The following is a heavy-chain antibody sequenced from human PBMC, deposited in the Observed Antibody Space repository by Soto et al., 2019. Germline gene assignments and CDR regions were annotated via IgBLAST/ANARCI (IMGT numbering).Heavy chain of an antibody. Sequence: QVQLQESGPGLVKPSETLSLTCTVSGGSISSYYWSWIRQPPGKGLEWIGYIYYSGSTNYNPSLKSLLTRSVDTSKNQFSLKLSSVTAADTAVYYCARVLSRGERYSPPRPINWFDPWGQGTLVTVSS. V-gene: IGHV4-59*01. D-gene: IGHD3-16*02. J-gene: IGHJ5*02. CDR1: GGSISSYY. CDR3: ARVLSRGERYSPPRPINWFDP. CDR2: IYYSGST.